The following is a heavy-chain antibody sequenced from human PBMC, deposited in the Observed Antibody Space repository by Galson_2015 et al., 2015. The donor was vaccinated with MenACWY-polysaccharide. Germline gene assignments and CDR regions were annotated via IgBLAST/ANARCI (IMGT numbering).Heavy chain of an antibody. Sequence: SLRLSCAVSNLTLRRYAMSWVRQPPGKGLEWVSTIGGSGDDRYYADSVRGCFTISRDNSKNTLYLEMNSLRAEDTAIYYCAKDAIAGIVLTPLRIPLQRWGQGTLVAVSS. CDR3: AKDAIAGIVLTPLRIPLQR. J-gene: IGHJ1*01. D-gene: IGHD6-13*01. CDR1: NLTLRRYA. V-gene: IGHV3-23*01. CDR2: IGGSGDDR.